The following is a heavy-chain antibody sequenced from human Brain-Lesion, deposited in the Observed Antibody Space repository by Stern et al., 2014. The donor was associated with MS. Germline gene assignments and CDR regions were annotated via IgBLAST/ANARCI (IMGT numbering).Heavy chain of an antibody. CDR3: ARFPASRPHVFDS. D-gene: IGHD6-13*01. J-gene: IGHJ4*02. CDR1: GGSISSSNW. V-gene: IGHV4-4*02. CDR2: SDHSGGT. Sequence: VQLVESGPGLVKPSGTLSLTCAVSGGSISSSNWWSWVRQSPGKGLEWIGESDHSGGTIYNPSLKSRVTVSVDKSKNRFSLNLRSVTAADTAVYFCARFPASRPHVFDSWGQGTLVTVSS.